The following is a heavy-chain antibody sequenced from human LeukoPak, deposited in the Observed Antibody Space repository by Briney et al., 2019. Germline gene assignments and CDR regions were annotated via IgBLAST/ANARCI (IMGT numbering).Heavy chain of an antibody. CDR2: IYTSGST. J-gene: IGHJ4*02. Sequence: SETLSLTCTVSGGSISSYYWSWIRQPAGKGLEWIGRIYTSGSTNYNPSLKSRVTMSVDTSKNQSSLKLSSVTAADTAVYYCARDGLPGDYFDYWGQGTLVTVSS. V-gene: IGHV4-4*07. D-gene: IGHD2-8*02. CDR3: ARDGLPGDYFDY. CDR1: GGSISSYY.